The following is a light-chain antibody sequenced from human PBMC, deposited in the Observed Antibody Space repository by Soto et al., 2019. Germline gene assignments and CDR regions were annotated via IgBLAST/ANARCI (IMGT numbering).Light chain of an antibody. V-gene: IGKV3-11*01. CDR1: QSVSSY. CDR3: QKRSKWLSWT. J-gene: IGKJ1*01. Sequence: EIVLTQSPATLSLSPGERATLSCRASQSVSSYLAWYQQKPGQAPRLLIYDASNRATGIPARFSVSGSGTDFTRTISSLEPEDFAVYYCQKRSKWLSWTFGQGTKV. CDR2: DAS.